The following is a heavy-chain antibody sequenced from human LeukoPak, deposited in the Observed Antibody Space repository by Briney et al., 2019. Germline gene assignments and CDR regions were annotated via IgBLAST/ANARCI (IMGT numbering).Heavy chain of an antibody. CDR3: AQSLGSGNWIGNWFDP. Sequence: SETLSLTCTVSGGSISSSSHSWGWIRQPPGKGPEWTGTIYYTGRTYYNPSLESRLTISVDTSKNQFSLKLTSVTAADTAIYYCAQSLGSGNWIGNWFDPWAREPWSPSPQ. CDR1: GGSISSSSHS. J-gene: IGHJ5*02. V-gene: IGHV4-39*01. D-gene: IGHD1-1*01. CDR2: IYYTGRT.